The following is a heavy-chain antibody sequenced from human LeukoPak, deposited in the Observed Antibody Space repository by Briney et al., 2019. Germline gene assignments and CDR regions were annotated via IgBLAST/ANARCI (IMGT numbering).Heavy chain of an antibody. D-gene: IGHD5-18*01. Sequence: GASVKVSCKVSGYTFTGYYIHWVRQAPGQGLEWMGRINPNSGGTNYAQRFQGRVTMTRDTSISTAHMELSRLTSDDTAVYYCGRQYNYGYYFDYWGQGTLVTVSS. CDR1: GYTFTGYY. J-gene: IGHJ4*02. CDR3: GRQYNYGYYFDY. CDR2: INPNSGGT. V-gene: IGHV1-2*02.